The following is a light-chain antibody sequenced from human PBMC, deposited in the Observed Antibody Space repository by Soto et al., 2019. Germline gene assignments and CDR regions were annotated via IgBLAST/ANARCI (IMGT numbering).Light chain of an antibody. CDR3: TSYSSGNTLYV. Sequence: QSVLTQPASVSGSPGQSITISCTGTSGDIGAYNFVSWYQHHPGKAPKLLIYEVTHRPSGVSNRFSGSVSGYTASLTISGLQAEDEADYYCTSYSSGNTLYVFGTGTKVTVL. J-gene: IGLJ1*01. CDR2: EVT. V-gene: IGLV2-14*01. CDR1: SGDIGAYNF.